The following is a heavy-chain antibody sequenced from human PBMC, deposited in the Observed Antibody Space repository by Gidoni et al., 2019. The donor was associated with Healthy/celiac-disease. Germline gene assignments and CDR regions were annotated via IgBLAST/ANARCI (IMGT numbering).Heavy chain of an antibody. J-gene: IGHJ3*02. V-gene: IGHV3-30*18. CDR2: ITYDGSNK. CDR1: GFPFSSCG. CDR3: AKEKFLGAFDI. Sequence: QVQLVESGRGVLQTGRSLRHSCASPGFPFSSCGMHCACQAPGKGLEWVAVITYDGSNKYYANSVKGRFTISRDNSKNTLYLQMNSLRAEDTAVYYCAKEKFLGAFDIWGQGTMVTVSS.